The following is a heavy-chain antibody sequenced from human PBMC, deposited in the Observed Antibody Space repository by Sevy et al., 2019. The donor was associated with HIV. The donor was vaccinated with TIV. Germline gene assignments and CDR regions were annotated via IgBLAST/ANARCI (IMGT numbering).Heavy chain of an antibody. CDR2: IKEDGSEK. D-gene: IGHD3-3*01. CDR1: GFTFSTYW. J-gene: IGHJ5*02. V-gene: IGHV3-7*01. CDR3: AREDTYYDFWSGYSFRGFDP. Sequence: GGCLRLSCAASGFTFSTYWMNWVRQAPGKGLEWVANIKEDGSEKYYVDAVKGRFTISRDNAKNSLYLQINSLRAEDTAVYYCAREDTYYDFWSGYSFRGFDPWGQGTLVTVSS.